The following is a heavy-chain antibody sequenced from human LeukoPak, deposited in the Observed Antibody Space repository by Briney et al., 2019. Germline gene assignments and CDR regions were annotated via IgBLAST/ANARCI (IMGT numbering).Heavy chain of an antibody. CDR1: RFTFSDYY. D-gene: IGHD1-14*01. J-gene: IGHJ4*02. Sequence: GGSLRLSCAASRFTFSDYYMSWIRQAPGKGLEWVSYISSSGYTIYYADSVKGRFTISRDNAKNSLYLQMNSLRAEDTAVYYCATRYSRMEGVGYWGQGTLVTVSS. CDR2: ISSSGYTI. CDR3: ATRYSRMEGVGY. V-gene: IGHV3-11*04.